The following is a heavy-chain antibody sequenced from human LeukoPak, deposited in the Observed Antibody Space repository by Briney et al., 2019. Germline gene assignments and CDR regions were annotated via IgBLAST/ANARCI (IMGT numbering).Heavy chain of an antibody. Sequence: ASVKVSCKASGYTFTTYYIHCVRQAPGQGLEWMGWISAYNGNTNYAQKLQGRVTMTTDTSTSTAYMELRSLRSDDTAVYYCARAPMVRGVIRYFDYWGQGTLVTVSS. J-gene: IGHJ4*02. CDR1: GYTFTTYY. V-gene: IGHV1-18*04. CDR2: ISAYNGNT. CDR3: ARAPMVRGVIRYFDY. D-gene: IGHD3-10*01.